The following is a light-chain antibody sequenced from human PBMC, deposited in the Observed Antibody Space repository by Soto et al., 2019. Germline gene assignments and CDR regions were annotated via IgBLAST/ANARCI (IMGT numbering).Light chain of an antibody. Sequence: QSALTQPASLSGSPGQSITISCTGTSSDIGAYDYVSWFQQHPGKAPKLMISEVNNRPSGVSNRFSGSKSGNTAYLTISGLQVEDEADYFCFSFTTTSTHVFGTGTKVPVL. CDR3: FSFTTTSTHV. CDR2: EVN. J-gene: IGLJ1*01. CDR1: SSDIGAYDY. V-gene: IGLV2-14*01.